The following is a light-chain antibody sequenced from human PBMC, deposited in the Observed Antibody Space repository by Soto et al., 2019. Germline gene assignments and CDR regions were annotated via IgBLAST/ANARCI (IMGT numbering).Light chain of an antibody. V-gene: IGKV3-15*01. CDR3: QQYNAWPPS. CDR1: QSVSSN. J-gene: IGKJ3*01. CDR2: GAT. Sequence: EIVLTHSPAALSVSPGDRASLSCRASQSVSSNLAWYQQKPGQPPRLLIHGATSRATGIPGRFSGSGSGTEFALTISSLQSEDFAIYYCQQYNAWPPSFGPGTKVDIK.